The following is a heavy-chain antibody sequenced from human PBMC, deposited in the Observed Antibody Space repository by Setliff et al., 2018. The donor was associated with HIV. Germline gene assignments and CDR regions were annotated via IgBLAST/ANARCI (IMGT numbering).Heavy chain of an antibody. V-gene: IGHV1-69*10. CDR3: AREVGGRNTLGSCILDY. Sequence: SVKVSCKASGDTFNSYTFTWVRQAPGQGPEWMGGIITILGIPNYAPKFQHRVTISADESTKTIYMELSNLKSDDTAVYFCAREVGGRNTLGSCILDYWGQGTPVTVSS. J-gene: IGHJ4*02. CDR2: IITILGIP. D-gene: IGHD1-26*01. CDR1: GDTFNSYT.